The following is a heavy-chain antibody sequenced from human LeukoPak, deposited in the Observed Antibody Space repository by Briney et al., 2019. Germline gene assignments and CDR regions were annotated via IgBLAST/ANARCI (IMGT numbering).Heavy chain of an antibody. Sequence: SETLSLTCTLYSRSLSSYYWSWIRQPPGKGLEWIGYIYYSGSTNYNPSLKSRVTISVDTSKNQFSLKLSSVTAADTAVYYCARDAYGGNPPYFDCWGQGTLVTVSS. CDR2: IYYSGST. D-gene: IGHD4-23*01. V-gene: IGHV4-59*01. J-gene: IGHJ4*02. CDR3: ARDAYGGNPPYFDC. CDR1: SRSLSSYY.